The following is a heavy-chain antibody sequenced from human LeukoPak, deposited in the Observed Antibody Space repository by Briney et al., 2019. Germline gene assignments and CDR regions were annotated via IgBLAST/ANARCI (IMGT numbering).Heavy chain of an antibody. CDR3: ARQVTDGSGSYNFDY. Sequence: SETLSLTCTVSGGSISSYYWSWIRQPPGKGLEWIGYIYYSGSTNYNPSLKSRVTISVDTSKKQFSLKLSSVTAADTAVYYCARQVTDGSGSYNFDYWGQGTLVTVSS. J-gene: IGHJ4*02. V-gene: IGHV4-59*08. D-gene: IGHD3-10*01. CDR2: IYYSGST. CDR1: GGSISSYY.